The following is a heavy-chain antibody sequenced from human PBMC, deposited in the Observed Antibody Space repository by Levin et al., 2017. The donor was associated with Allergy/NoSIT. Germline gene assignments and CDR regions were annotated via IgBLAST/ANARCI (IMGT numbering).Heavy chain of an antibody. V-gene: IGHV1-8*01. CDR2: MNPNSGNT. Sequence: ASVKVSCKASGYTFTSYDINWVRQAIGQGLEWMGWMNPNSGNTGYAQKFQGRVTMTRNTSISTAYMELSSLRSEDTAVYYCARGYYDRGGEGVYWFDPWGQGTLVTVSA. CDR3: ARGYYDRGGEGVYWFDP. J-gene: IGHJ5*02. CDR1: GYTFTSYD. D-gene: IGHD3-10*02.